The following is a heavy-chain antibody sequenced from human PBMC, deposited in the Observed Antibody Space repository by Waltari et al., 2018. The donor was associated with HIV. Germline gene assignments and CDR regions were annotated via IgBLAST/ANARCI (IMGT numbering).Heavy chain of an antibody. CDR2: IYSGGSR. V-gene: IGHV3-53*01. CDR3: ARDPRSSGYYGMDV. J-gene: IGHJ6*02. Sequence: EVQLVASGGGLIEPGGSLRVSCAASGFTISSNYMSWVRQAPGKGLGWVAVIYSGGSRYYADSGKGRVIISRDNAKNTVSLHMNSLRAEDTAVYYCARDPRSSGYYGMDVWGQGIKVTVSS. D-gene: IGHD1-26*01. CDR1: GFTISSNY.